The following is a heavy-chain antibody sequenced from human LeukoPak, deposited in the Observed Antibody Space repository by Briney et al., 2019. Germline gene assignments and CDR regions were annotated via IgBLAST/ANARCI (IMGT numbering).Heavy chain of an antibody. D-gene: IGHD2-15*01. CDR2: IIPIYGTA. J-gene: IGHJ4*02. CDR3: ARVGEAPDIVVYYFDY. CDR1: GGTFSSYA. V-gene: IGHV1-69*13. Sequence: SVKVSCKASGGTFSSYAISWVRQPPGQGLEWKGGIIPIYGTANYAQQFQGRVTITADESTSTAYMELSSLRSEETAVYYCARVGEAPDIVVYYFDYWGQGTLVTVSS.